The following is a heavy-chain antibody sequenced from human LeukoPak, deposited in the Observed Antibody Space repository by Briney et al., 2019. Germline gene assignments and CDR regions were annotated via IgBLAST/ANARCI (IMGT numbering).Heavy chain of an antibody. D-gene: IGHD4-11*01. V-gene: IGHV3-21*01. CDR3: ARDPDTNYPFDY. Sequence: GGSLRLSCAASGFTLSSYSMNWVRKAPGKGLEWVSCISSSSTYIHYADSVKGRFTISRDNAKNSLYLQMNSLRAEDTAVYYCARDPDTNYPFDYWGQGTLVTVSS. J-gene: IGHJ4*02. CDR2: ISSSSTYI. CDR1: GFTLSSYS.